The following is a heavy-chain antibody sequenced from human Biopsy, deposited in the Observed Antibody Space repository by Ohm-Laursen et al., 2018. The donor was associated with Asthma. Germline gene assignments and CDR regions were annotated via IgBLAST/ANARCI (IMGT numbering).Heavy chain of an antibody. D-gene: IGHD3-10*01. Sequence: ASSVKVSCKTSGYTFNSAGITWVRQAPGQGLEWMGWISVYNCNTKVAQKLQDRVTMITDTSTSTAYMELRSLRSDDTAVYFCARAVDYSHYYGIDVWGQGTTVTVS. J-gene: IGHJ6*02. V-gene: IGHV1-18*01. CDR1: GYTFNSAG. CDR3: ARAVDYSHYYGIDV. CDR2: ISVYNCNT.